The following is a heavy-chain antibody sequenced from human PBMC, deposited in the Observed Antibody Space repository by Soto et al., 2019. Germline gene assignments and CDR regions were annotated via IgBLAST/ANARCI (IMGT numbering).Heavy chain of an antibody. J-gene: IGHJ4*02. V-gene: IGHV4-59*01. CDR3: AMSKLRYFDWFDY. CDR2: ISYSGTT. Sequence: PSETLSLTCTVSGGSITSYYCSWIRQVPGKGPEWIGYISYSGTTNYNPSLKSRVTMSVDTSKNQFSLKLSSVTAADTAVYYCAMSKLRYFDWFDYWGQGTLVTVSS. CDR1: GGSITSYY. D-gene: IGHD3-9*01.